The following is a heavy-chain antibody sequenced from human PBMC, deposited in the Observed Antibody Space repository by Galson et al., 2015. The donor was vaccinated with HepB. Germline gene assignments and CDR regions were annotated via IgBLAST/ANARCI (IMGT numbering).Heavy chain of an antibody. CDR3: ARDAARGSGSTPGY. CDR1: GFTFSSYS. CDR2: ISSSSSSTI. D-gene: IGHD3-10*01. Sequence: SLRLSCAASGFTFSSYSMNWVRQAPGKGLEWVSYISSSSSSTIYYADSVKGRFTISRDNAKNSLYLQMNSLRDEDTAVYYCARDAARGSGSTPGYWGQGTLVTVSS. V-gene: IGHV3-48*02. J-gene: IGHJ4*02.